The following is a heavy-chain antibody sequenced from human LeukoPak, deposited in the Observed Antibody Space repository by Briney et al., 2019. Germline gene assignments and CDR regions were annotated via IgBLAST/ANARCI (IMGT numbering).Heavy chain of an antibody. CDR2: ISYDGSNK. CDR3: ARDRDQLLYFWFDP. V-gene: IGHV3-30*01. D-gene: IGHD2-2*02. J-gene: IGHJ5*02. CDR1: GFTLSSYA. Sequence: EGSLRLSCAASGFTLSSYAMHWVRQAPGKGLEWVAVISYDGSNKYYADSVKGRFTISRDNSKNTLYLQMNSLRAEDTAVYYCARDRDQLLYFWFDPWGQGTLVTVSS.